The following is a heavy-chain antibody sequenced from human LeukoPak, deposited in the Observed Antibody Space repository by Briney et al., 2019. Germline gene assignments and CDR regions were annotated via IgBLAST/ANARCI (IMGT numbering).Heavy chain of an antibody. CDR3: ARDRKVGESDDWFDP. CDR1: GFTFSSYW. V-gene: IGHV3-74*01. D-gene: IGHD3-10*01. J-gene: IGHJ5*02. CDR2: INSDGSST. Sequence: PGGSLRLSCAAPGFTFSSYWMHWVRQAPGKGLVWVSRINSDGSSTSYADSVKGRFTISRDNAKNTLYLQMNSLRAEDTAVYYCARDRKVGESDDWFDPWGQGTLVTVSS.